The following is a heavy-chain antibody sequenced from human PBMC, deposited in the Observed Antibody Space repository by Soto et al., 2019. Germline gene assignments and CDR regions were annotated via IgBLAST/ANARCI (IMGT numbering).Heavy chain of an antibody. CDR1: GLNFSTYS. Sequence: EVQLVESGGGLVKPGGSLRLSCVASGLNFSTYSMNWVRQAPGKGLEWVSSISSSSTYIYYADSVKGRFTLSRDNAKNSLYLQMNSLRAEDTAVYYCVRDHRPGNGYNWYDFDPWGQGTLVTVSS. V-gene: IGHV3-21*01. CDR3: VRDHRPGNGYNWYDFDP. CDR2: ISSSSTYI. D-gene: IGHD1-1*01. J-gene: IGHJ5*02.